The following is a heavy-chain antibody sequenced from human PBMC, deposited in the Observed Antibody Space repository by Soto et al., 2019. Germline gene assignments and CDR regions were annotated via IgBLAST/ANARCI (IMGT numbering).Heavy chain of an antibody. CDR3: ARTVRGYYYGMDV. CDR1: GFTFSSYA. Sequence: PGGSLRLSCAASGFTFSSYAMSWVRQAPGKGLEWVSSISSSSSYIYYADSVKGRFTISRDNAKNSLYLQMNSLRAEDTAVYYCARTVRGYYYGMDVWGQGTTVTVSS. J-gene: IGHJ6*02. CDR2: ISSSSSYI. V-gene: IGHV3-21*01. D-gene: IGHD4-17*01.